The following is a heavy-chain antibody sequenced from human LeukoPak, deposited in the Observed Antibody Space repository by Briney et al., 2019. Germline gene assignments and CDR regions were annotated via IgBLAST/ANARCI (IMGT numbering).Heavy chain of an antibody. CDR3: ARLGEHSNYVSNGMDV. CDR1: GGSFSGYY. Sequence: SETLSLTCAVYGGSFSGYYWSWIRQPPGKGLEWIGEINHSGSTNYNPSLKSRVTISVDTSKNQFSLKLSSVTAADTAVYYCARLGEHSNYVSNGMDVWGQGTTVTVSS. V-gene: IGHV4-34*01. CDR2: INHSGST. J-gene: IGHJ6*02. D-gene: IGHD4-11*01.